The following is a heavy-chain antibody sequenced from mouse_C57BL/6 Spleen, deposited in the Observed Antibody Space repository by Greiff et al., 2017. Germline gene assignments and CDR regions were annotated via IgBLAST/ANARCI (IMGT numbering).Heavy chain of an antibody. Sequence: QVQLKQSGAELAKPGASVKLSCKASGYTFTSYWMHWVKQRPGQGLEWIGYINPSSGYTKYNQKFKDKATLTADKSSSTAYMQLSSLTYEDSAIYYCASTGYDGYFYFDYWGQGTTLTVSS. V-gene: IGHV1-7*01. CDR2: INPSSGYT. CDR3: ASTGYDGYFYFDY. D-gene: IGHD2-3*01. J-gene: IGHJ2*01. CDR1: GYTFTSYW.